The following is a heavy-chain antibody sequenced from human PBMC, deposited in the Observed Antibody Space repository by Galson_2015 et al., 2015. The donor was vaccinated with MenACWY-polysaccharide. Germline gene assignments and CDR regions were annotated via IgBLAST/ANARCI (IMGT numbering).Heavy chain of an antibody. CDR1: GFTFRSYW. D-gene: IGHD3-3*01. CDR2: IKQDGSDK. CDR3: ARGPEWAYCDY. Sequence: SLRLSCAASGFTFRSYWMSWVRQAPGKGLEWVANIKQDGSDKYYVDSVKGRFTISRDNARNSLYLQMNSLRAEDTAVYYCARGPEWAYCDYWGQGTLVTVSS. J-gene: IGHJ4*02. V-gene: IGHV3-7*01.